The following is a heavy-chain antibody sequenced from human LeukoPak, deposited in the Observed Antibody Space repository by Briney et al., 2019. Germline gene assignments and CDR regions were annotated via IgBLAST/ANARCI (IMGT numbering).Heavy chain of an antibody. CDR2: INSSGSNK. V-gene: IGHV3-48*03. Sequence: PAGTVRLSCAASGFTFRSYEMNWLGQAPGKGLQGVSYINSSGSNKLYEDSVKGRITISRDNAKNSLYLQMNSLRADDTAVYYCARVGQQLVLDFFDDWGQGTLVTVSS. D-gene: IGHD6-13*01. J-gene: IGHJ4*02. CDR1: GFTFRSYE. CDR3: ARVGQQLVLDFFDD.